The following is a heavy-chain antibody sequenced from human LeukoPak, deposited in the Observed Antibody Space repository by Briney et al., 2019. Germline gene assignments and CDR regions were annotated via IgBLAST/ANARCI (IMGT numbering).Heavy chain of an antibody. CDR3: AKFQVGGGVVATAMYAFDI. V-gene: IGHV3-23*01. J-gene: IGHJ3*02. Sequence: GGSLRLSCAASGFTFSSYAMSWVRQAPGKGREWVSSISSSGNTYYADSVKGRFTVSRDNSKNTLYLQMNSLRAEDTAVYYCAKFQVGGGVVATAMYAFDIWGQGTMVTVSS. D-gene: IGHD2-2*01. CDR2: ISSSGNT. CDR1: GFTFSSYA.